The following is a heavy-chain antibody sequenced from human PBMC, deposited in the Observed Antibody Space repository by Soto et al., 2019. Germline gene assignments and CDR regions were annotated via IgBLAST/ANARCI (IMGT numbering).Heavy chain of an antibody. CDR1: AGSMRNYY. V-gene: IGHV4-59*01. Sequence: SGTLSLTCSVSAGSMRNYYWSWTRQPPGKGLEWIGNVDDSGTTKYNPSLRSRVTISVDTSTNQFSLKLSSVIAADTAVYYCSRDVSSSGGSCYPNHWFDPWGQGTLDPVSS. D-gene: IGHD2-15*01. CDR3: SRDVSSSGGSCYPNHWFDP. CDR2: VDDSGTT. J-gene: IGHJ5*02.